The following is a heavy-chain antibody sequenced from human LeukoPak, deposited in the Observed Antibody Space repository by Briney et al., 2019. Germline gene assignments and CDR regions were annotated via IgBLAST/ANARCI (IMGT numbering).Heavy chain of an antibody. D-gene: IGHD6-19*01. J-gene: IGHJ4*02. CDR1: GFTFSKYW. V-gene: IGHV3-74*01. Sequence: NPGGSLRLSCAASGFTFSKYWMLWVHQAPGKGLESVSRINTDGTVTTYADSVKGRFTVSRDNADNTMFLQMNSVRDEDTAVHYCATKQWLAPPPDSWGQGTPVTVSS. CDR3: ATKQWLAPPPDS. CDR2: INTDGTVT.